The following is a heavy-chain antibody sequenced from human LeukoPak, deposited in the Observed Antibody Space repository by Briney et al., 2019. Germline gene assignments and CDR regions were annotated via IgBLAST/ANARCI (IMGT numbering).Heavy chain of an antibody. J-gene: IGHJ4*02. CDR2: ISGSGGST. Sequence: GGSLRLSCAASGFTFSSYAMSWVRQAPGKGLEWVSAISGSGGSTYYADSVKGRFIISRDNSKNTLYLQMNSLRAEDTAVYYCAKDSPRGPTKYYFDYWGQGTLVTVSS. CDR3: AKDSPRGPTKYYFDY. V-gene: IGHV3-23*01. D-gene: IGHD3-10*01. CDR1: GFTFSSYA.